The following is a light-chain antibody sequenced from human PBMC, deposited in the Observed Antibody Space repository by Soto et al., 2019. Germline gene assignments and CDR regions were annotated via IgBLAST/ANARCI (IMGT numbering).Light chain of an antibody. CDR2: GAA. Sequence: EIVLTQSPGTLSLTRGDRATLSCRASQIVRGSQLSWYQQIPGQAPRLLIYGAASRATGIPDRFSGSGFGTDFTLIISRLEPEDFAVYYCQQYYNSPFTFGQGTRLEI. V-gene: IGKV3-20*01. CDR1: QIVRGSQ. J-gene: IGKJ5*01. CDR3: QQYYNSPFT.